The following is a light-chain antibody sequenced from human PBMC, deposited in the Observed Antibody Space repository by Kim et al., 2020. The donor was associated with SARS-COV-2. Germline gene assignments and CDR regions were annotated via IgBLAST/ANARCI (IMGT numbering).Light chain of an antibody. V-gene: IGKV1-12*02. CDR3: QQANSFPWT. CDR2: AAS. J-gene: IGKJ1*01. Sequence: AYVGDRVTITCRASQGISSWLDWYQQKPGKAPKLLIYAASRLQSGVPSRFSGGGSGTDFTLTITSLQPEDFATYYCQQANSFPWTFGQGTKVEIK. CDR1: QGISSW.